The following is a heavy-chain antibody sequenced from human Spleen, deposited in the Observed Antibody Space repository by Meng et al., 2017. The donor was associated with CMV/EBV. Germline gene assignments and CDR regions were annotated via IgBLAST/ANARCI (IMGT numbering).Heavy chain of an antibody. V-gene: IGHV4-59*01. Sequence: GSLRLSCSVSGDSITSYHWSWIRQPPGKGLEWVGYMSHSGNADYNPSLKSRVTMSVDTSKNQFSLKLSSVTTADTALYYCARYIPMLTCFDYWGQGALVTVSS. CDR1: GDSITSYH. D-gene: IGHD3-16*01. CDR3: ARYIPMLTCFDY. CDR2: MSHSGNA. J-gene: IGHJ4*02.